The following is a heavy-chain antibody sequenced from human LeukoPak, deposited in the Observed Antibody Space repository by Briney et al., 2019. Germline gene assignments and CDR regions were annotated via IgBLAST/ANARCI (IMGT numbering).Heavy chain of an antibody. CDR1: GFTFNNYW. V-gene: IGHV3-7*01. CDR3: ARDGGYSTNFDY. J-gene: IGHJ4*02. CDR2: IKRDGSEK. Sequence: GGSLRLSCAASGFTFNNYWMTWVRQAPGKGLEWVANIKRDGSEKYYVDSVEGRFTISRDNAKDSLYLQMNSLRGEDTALYYCARDGGYSTNFDYWGQGTLVTVSS. D-gene: IGHD2/OR15-2a*01.